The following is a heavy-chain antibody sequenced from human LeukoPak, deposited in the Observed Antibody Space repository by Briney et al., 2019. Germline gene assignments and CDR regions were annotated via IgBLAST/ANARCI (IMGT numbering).Heavy chain of an antibody. CDR1: GFTFSTHW. CDR2: IKQDGSEK. D-gene: IGHD2-21*01. J-gene: IGHJ2*01. V-gene: IGHV3-7*04. Sequence: GGSLRLSCAASGFTFSTHWMSWVRQAPGKGLEWVANIKQDGSEKYYLDSVKGRLTISRDNAKNSLYLQMNSLRAEDTAMYYCARDAYFALWGRGTLVTVSS. CDR3: ARDAYFAL.